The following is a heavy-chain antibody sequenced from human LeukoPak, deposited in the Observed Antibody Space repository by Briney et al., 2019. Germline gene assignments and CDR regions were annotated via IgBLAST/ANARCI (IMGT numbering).Heavy chain of an antibody. CDR3: ALSLYYYNSSGYYPFDY. D-gene: IGHD3-22*01. Sequence: GASVKVSCKASGYTFIGYDINWVRQATGQGLEWMGWMNPKSGNTGYAQSLQGRVTMTRSTSINTAYMELSSLRSDDTAVYYCALSLYYYNSSGYYPFDYWGQGTLVTVSS. V-gene: IGHV1-8*01. J-gene: IGHJ4*02. CDR1: GYTFIGYD. CDR2: MNPKSGNT.